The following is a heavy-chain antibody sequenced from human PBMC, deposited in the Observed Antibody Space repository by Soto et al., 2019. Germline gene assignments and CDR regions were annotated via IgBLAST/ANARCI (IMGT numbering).Heavy chain of an antibody. CDR2: INPNSGGT. J-gene: IGHJ4*02. V-gene: IGHV1-2*04. CDR1: GYTFTGYY. Sequence: QVQLVQSGAEVKKPGASVKVSCKASGYTFTGYYMHWVRQAPRQGLEWMGWINPNSGGTNYAQKFQGWVTMTRDTPISTAYMELSRLRSDDTAVYYCAREFSVAGIYFDYWGQGPLVTVSS. D-gene: IGHD6-19*01. CDR3: AREFSVAGIYFDY.